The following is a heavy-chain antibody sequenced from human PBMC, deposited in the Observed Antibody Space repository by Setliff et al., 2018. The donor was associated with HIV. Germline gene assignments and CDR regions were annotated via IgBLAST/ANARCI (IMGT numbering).Heavy chain of an antibody. D-gene: IGHD3-3*01. CDR1: GDSISSYY. CDR2: IYTSGST. Sequence: PSETLSLTCTVSGDSISSYYWSWIRQPPGKGLEWIGHIYTSGSTNYNPSLKSRVTMSVGTSKNQFSLKLSSVTAADTAVYYCARCYYNFWSGYPLDYMDVWGKGTTVTVSS. CDR3: ARCYYNFWSGYPLDYMDV. V-gene: IGHV4-4*08. J-gene: IGHJ6*03.